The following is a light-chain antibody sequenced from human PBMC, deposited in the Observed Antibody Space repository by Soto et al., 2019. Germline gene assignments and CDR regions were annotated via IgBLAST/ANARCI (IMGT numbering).Light chain of an antibody. J-gene: IGKJ4*01. CDR1: QGISSW. Sequence: IQMTQSPSSVSAYVGDRVTITCRAIQGISSWLAWYQHKPGKAPKLLIYAASSLQSWVPSRFSGSGSGTDFTLTISSLQHEDFANYECQQANSFPLTFGGGNKVEIK. CDR2: AAS. CDR3: QQANSFPLT. V-gene: IGKV1-12*01.